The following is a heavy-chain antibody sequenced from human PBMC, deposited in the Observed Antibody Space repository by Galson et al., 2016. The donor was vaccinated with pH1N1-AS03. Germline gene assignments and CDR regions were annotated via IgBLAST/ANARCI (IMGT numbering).Heavy chain of an antibody. Sequence: SLRLSCAGYGFTFSNAWMSWVRQAPGKGLEWVGRIKSKTDGGTKAYAAPVKGRFAISRDDSENTLYLQMNSLKTEDTAVYYCTTADTELGYCTSTSCPLDFWGQGTLVTVSS. D-gene: IGHD2-2*01. J-gene: IGHJ4*02. V-gene: IGHV3-15*01. CDR3: TTADTELGYCTSTSCPLDF. CDR2: IKSKTDGGTK. CDR1: GFTFSNAW.